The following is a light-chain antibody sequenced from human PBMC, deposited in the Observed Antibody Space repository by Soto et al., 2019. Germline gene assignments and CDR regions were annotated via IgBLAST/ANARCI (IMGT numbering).Light chain of an antibody. CDR1: QSVSSSY. CDR2: GAS. Sequence: EIVLTQSPGTLSLSPGERATLSCRASQSVSSSYLAWYQQKPGQAPRLPIYGASSRATGIPDRFSGSGSGTNFNITISRLEPEGFHVYYCHKYDSSPLTFGGGTKVEIK. CDR3: HKYDSSPLT. V-gene: IGKV3-20*01. J-gene: IGKJ4*01.